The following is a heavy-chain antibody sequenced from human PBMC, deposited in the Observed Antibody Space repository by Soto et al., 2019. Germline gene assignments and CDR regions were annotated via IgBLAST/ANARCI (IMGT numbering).Heavy chain of an antibody. J-gene: IGHJ6*02. CDR3: ARVSGYSYGAYYYYYYGMDV. Sequence: PVKVSCKASGGTFSSYTISWVRQAPGQGLEWMGGIIPIFGTANYAQKFQGRVTITADESTSTAYMELSSLRSEDTAVYYCARVSGYSYGAYYYYYYGMDVWGQGTTVTVSS. CDR2: IIPIFGTA. CDR1: GGTFSSYT. D-gene: IGHD5-18*01. V-gene: IGHV1-69*13.